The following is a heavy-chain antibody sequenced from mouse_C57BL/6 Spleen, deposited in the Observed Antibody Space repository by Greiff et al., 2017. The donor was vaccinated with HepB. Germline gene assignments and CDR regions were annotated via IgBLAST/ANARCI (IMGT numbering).Heavy chain of an antibody. CDR2: IDPSDSET. D-gene: IGHD3-3*01. J-gene: IGHJ2*01. Sequence: VQLQQPGAELVRPGSSVKLSCKASGYTFTSYWMHWVKQRPIQGLEWIGNIDPSDSETHYNQKFKDKATLTVDKSSSTAYMQLSSLTSEDSAVYYCARGGGTALNYFDYWGQGTTLTVSS. CDR3: ARGGGTALNYFDY. V-gene: IGHV1-52*01. CDR1: GYTFTSYW.